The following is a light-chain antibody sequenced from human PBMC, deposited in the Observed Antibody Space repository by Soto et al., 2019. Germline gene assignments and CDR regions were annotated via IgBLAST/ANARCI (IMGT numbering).Light chain of an antibody. CDR2: DAS. Sequence: EIVLTQSPVTLYLSPGERATLSCRASQSVSRYLAWYQQKPGQAPRLLIYDASFRATGIPARFRGSGSGTDFTLTIDSLEPEDFAVYFCQQRTSWLGTFGQGTKVEI. CDR3: QQRTSWLGT. CDR1: QSVSRY. V-gene: IGKV3-11*01. J-gene: IGKJ1*01.